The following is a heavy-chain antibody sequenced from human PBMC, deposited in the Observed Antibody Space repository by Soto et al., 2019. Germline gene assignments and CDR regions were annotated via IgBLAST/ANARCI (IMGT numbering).Heavy chain of an antibody. J-gene: IGHJ4*02. CDR2: IYTGGAT. Sequence: EVQLVESGGGLVQPGGSLRLSCAASGFTVGSNHMTWVRQAPGKGLEWVSVIYTGGATYYLDSVKGRFTISRHNSRNTLYLQMNIRRAEYAAMDYCARVGLWVGESGFDCWGQGTLVTVSS. CDR3: ARVGLWVGESGFDC. CDR1: GFTVGSNH. D-gene: IGHD3-10*01. V-gene: IGHV3-53*04.